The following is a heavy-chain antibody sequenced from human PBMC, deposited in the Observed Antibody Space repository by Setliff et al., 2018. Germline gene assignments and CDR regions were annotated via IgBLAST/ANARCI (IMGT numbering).Heavy chain of an antibody. V-gene: IGHV4-34*01. Sequence: LSLTCAVYGGSFNVYFWSWIRQPPGKGLEWIGEISHSGSTNYNPSLKSRVTMSVDKSKNQFSLKLKSVTAADTAVYYCRFWSSYYKNDYWAQGTLVTVSS. CDR1: GGSFNVYF. J-gene: IGHJ4*02. CDR2: ISHSGST. CDR3: RFWSSYYKNDY. D-gene: IGHD3-3*01.